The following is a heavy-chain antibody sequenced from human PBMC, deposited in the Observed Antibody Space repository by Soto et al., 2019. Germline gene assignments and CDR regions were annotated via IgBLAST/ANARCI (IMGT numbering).Heavy chain of an antibody. J-gene: IGHJ4*02. CDR3: ASSGYGWILGAP. CDR1: GGSISSGDYY. V-gene: IGHV4-30-4*01. CDR2: IYYSGST. D-gene: IGHD6-25*01. Sequence: QVQLQESGPGLVKPSQTLSLTCTVSGGSISSGDYYWSWIRQPPGKGLEWIGYIYYSGSTYYNPSLTSRVTISVDTSKHHFSLKLSSVTAADTAVYYCASSGYGWILGAPWGEGTVVPVSP.